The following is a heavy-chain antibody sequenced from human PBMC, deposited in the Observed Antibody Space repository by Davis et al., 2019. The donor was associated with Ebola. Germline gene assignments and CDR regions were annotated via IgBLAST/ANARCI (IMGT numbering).Heavy chain of an antibody. D-gene: IGHD2-2*01. CDR3: ATGRSGAAAMWHDAFDI. V-gene: IGHV1-69*04. Sequence: SVKVSCKASGGTFSSYAISWVRQAPGQGLEWMGRIIPILGIANYAQKFQGRVTITADKSTSTAYMELSSLRSEDTAVYYCATGRSGAAAMWHDAFDIWGQGTMVTVSS. J-gene: IGHJ3*02. CDR2: IIPILGIA. CDR1: GGTFSSYA.